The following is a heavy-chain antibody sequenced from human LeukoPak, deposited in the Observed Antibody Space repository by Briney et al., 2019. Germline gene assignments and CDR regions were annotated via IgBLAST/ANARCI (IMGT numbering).Heavy chain of an antibody. CDR3: AKDVAAAGTPEYFQH. D-gene: IGHD6-13*01. V-gene: IGHV3-74*01. CDR1: GFTFSYFW. CDR2: INTDGSYS. J-gene: IGHJ1*01. Sequence: GGSLRLSCAASGFTFSYFWMHWFRQTPGKGLVWVSCINTDGSYSTYADSVKGRFTISRDNSKNSLYLQMNSLRTEDTALYYCAKDVAAAGTPEYFQHWGQGTLVTVPS.